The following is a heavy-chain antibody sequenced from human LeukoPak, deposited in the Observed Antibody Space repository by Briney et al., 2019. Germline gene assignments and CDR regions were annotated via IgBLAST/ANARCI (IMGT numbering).Heavy chain of an antibody. Sequence: GGSLRLSCAASGFTFSSYAMHWVRQAPGKGLEWVAVISYDGSNKYYADSVKGRFTISRDNSNNTLYLQMNSLRAEDTAVYYCARDSGYIVVVPPAGLPDYWGQGTLVTVSS. D-gene: IGHD2-2*01. CDR1: GFTFSSYA. J-gene: IGHJ4*02. CDR3: ARDSGYIVVVPPAGLPDY. V-gene: IGHV3-30-3*01. CDR2: ISYDGSNK.